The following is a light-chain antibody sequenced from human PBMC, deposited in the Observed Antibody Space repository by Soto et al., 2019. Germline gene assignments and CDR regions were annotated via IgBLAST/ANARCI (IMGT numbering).Light chain of an antibody. J-gene: IGKJ4*01. CDR3: QQCRNWSLT. Sequence: EIVMTQSPATLSVSPGEGATLSCKASQNVYNNLAWYQQRPGQPPRLLIYDASTRATGISARFSGSGYGTEFTLTISSLQSEDFAVDFCQQCRNWSLTFGVGTKVEIK. CDR1: QNVYNN. V-gene: IGKV3-15*01. CDR2: DAS.